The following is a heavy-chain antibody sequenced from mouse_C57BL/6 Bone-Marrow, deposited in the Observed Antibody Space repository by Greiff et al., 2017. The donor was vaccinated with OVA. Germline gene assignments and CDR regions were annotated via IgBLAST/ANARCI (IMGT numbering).Heavy chain of an antibody. V-gene: IGHV3-8*01. J-gene: IGHJ2*01. CDR2: ISYSGST. Sequence: DVKLVESGPGLAKPSQTLSLSCSVSGYSITSDYWNWIRQFPGNKLECMGYISYSGSTYYNPSLKSRISITRDTSKNQYYLQLNSVTTEDTATYYSARGLLQESFDYWGQGTTLTVSS. CDR1: GYSITSDY. CDR3: ARGLLQESFDY. D-gene: IGHD2-10*01.